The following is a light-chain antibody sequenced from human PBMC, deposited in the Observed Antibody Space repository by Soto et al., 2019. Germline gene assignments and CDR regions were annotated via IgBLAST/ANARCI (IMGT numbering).Light chain of an antibody. V-gene: IGKV3-15*01. CDR1: VTVATN. Sequence: IAITQSPVTQSLPPVESATLSRQAIVTVATNVAWYQQTTGQAPRLLIHDASASATGIPDRFSGSGFGTEFTLTITSLHSEHFALYYCQQYNKWPPTCTFGQGTKVDIK. CDR2: DAS. J-gene: IGKJ1*01. CDR3: QQYNKWPPTCT.